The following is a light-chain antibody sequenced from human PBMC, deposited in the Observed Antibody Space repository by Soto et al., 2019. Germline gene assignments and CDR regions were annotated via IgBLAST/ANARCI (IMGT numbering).Light chain of an antibody. J-gene: IGKJ3*01. V-gene: IGKV3-20*01. CDR1: QSVSSSY. CDR3: PYYGIAPCA. Sequence: EIVLTQSPGTLSLSPGERATLSCRASQSVSSSYFAWYQQKPGQAPRLLIYGASSRATGIPDRFIGSGSGTDFTLTLSRLVLEDFAVYYCPYYGIAPCAFGPETKVDIK. CDR2: GAS.